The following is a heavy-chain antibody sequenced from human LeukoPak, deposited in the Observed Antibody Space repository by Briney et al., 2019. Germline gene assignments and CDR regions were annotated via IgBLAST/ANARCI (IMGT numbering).Heavy chain of an antibody. Sequence: PGGSLRLSCAASGFTFSSYWMHWVRQAPGKGLVWVSRINTDGSSTSYADYVKGRFTISRDNAKNTLYLQMNSLRAEDTAVYYCARGIGNGEWGGLDYWGQGTLVTVSS. CDR1: GFTFSSYW. D-gene: IGHD3-10*01. CDR3: ARGIGNGEWGGLDY. V-gene: IGHV3-74*01. CDR2: INTDGSST. J-gene: IGHJ4*02.